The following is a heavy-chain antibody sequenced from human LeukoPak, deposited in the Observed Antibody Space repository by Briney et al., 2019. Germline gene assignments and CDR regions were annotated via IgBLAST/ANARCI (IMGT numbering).Heavy chain of an antibody. CDR1: GFIFSSYA. Sequence: PGGSMRPSCAASGFIFSSYAMHWVRQAPGKGLEWVAVISDDGSNKYYADSVKGRYTISRDNSKNTLYLQMNSLRGEDTAVYYWARSYYGSGSYIGYWGQGTLVTVSS. D-gene: IGHD3-10*01. CDR2: ISDDGSNK. J-gene: IGHJ4*02. V-gene: IGHV3-30*04. CDR3: ARSYYGSGSYIGY.